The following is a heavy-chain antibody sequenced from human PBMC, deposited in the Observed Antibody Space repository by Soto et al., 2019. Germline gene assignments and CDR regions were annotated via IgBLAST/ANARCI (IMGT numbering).Heavy chain of an antibody. CDR2: TYYRSKWYN. J-gene: IGHJ6*02. D-gene: IGHD2-2*01. CDR1: GDSVSSNSAA. V-gene: IGHV6-1*01. Sequence: PSQILSLTCAISGDSVSSNSAAWNWIRQSPSRGLEWLGRTYYRSKWYNDYAVSVKSRITINPDTSKNQFSLQLNSVTPEDTAVYYCARAGSSTTSILSYYYYYGMDVWGQGTTVTVSS. CDR3: ARAGSSTTSILSYYYYYGMDV.